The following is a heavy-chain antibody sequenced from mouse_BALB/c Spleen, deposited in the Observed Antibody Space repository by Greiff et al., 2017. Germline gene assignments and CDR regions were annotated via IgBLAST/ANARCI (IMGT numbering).Heavy chain of an antibody. CDR1: GYSITSDYA. CDR2: ISYSGST. V-gene: IGHV3-2*02. D-gene: IGHD2-14*01. J-gene: IGHJ4*01. Sequence: EVQLQQSGPGLVKPSQSLSLTCTVTGYSITSDYAWNWIRQFPGNKLEWMGYISYSGSTSYNPSLKSRISITRDTSKNQFFLQLNSVTTEDTATYYWAGGRYFSAMDYWGQGTPVTVSS. CDR3: AGGRYFSAMDY.